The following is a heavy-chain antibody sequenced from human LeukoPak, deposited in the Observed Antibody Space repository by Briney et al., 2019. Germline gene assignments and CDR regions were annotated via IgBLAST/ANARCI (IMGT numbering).Heavy chain of an antibody. V-gene: IGHV3-33*06. D-gene: IGHD1-26*01. CDR2: IWYDGSNK. J-gene: IGHJ4*02. CDR1: GFTFSSYG. CDR3: AKDDGGSSYFDY. Sequence: GGSLRLSCAASGFTFSSYGMHWVRQAPGKGLEWVAVIWYDGSNKYYADSVEGRFTISRDNSKNTLYLQMNSLRAEDTAVYYCAKDDGGSSYFDYWGQGTLVTVSS.